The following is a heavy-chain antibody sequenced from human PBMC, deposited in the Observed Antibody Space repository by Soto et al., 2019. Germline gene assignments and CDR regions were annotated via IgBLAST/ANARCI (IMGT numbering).Heavy chain of an antibody. CDR3: AKSNYWSSTSFYLDY. CDR2: IIPIFGTA. J-gene: IGHJ4*02. Sequence: ASVKVSCKASGGTFSSYAISWVRQAPGQGLEWMGGIIPIFGTANYAQKFQGRVTITADESTSTAYMELSSLRSEDTAVYYCAKSNYWSSTSFYLDYRGQGTLVTVS. CDR1: GGTFSSYA. V-gene: IGHV1-69*13. D-gene: IGHD2-2*01.